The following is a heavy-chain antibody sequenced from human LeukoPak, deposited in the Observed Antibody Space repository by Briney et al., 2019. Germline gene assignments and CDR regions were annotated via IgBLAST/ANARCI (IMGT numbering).Heavy chain of an antibody. J-gene: IGHJ4*01. CDR2: IRSKAYGGTT. Sequence: PGGSLRLSCTASGFTFGDYAMSWVRQAPGKGLEWVGFIRSKAYGGTTEYAASVKGRFTISRDDSKSIAYLQMNSLKTEDTAVYYCTRQEYFDWLLFQYYFDYWGRGTLVNDSS. D-gene: IGHD3-9*01. CDR3: TRQEYFDWLLFQYYFDY. V-gene: IGHV3-49*04. CDR1: GFTFGDYA.